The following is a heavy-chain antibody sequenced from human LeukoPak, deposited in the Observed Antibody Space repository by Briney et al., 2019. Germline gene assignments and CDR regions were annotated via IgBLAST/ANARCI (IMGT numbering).Heavy chain of an antibody. CDR2: IVVGSGDT. CDR1: GFTFTSSA. D-gene: IGHD3-9*01. Sequence: GASVKVSCKASGFTFTSSAMQWVRQARGQRLEWIGWIVVGSGDTNYAQKFQERVTITRDMSTSTAYMELSSLRSEDTAVVYCAAVTVGETRTYYDILTGYYRHGEYAGAFDIWGQGTMVTVSS. J-gene: IGHJ3*02. V-gene: IGHV1-58*02. CDR3: AAVTVGETRTYYDILTGYYRHGEYAGAFDI.